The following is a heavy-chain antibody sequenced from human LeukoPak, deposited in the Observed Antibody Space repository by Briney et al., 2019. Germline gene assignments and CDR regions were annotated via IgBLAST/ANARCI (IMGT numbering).Heavy chain of an antibody. V-gene: IGHV4-34*01. CDR1: GGSFSGYY. Sequence: PSETLSLTCAVYGGSFSGYYWSWIRQPPGKGLEWIGEINHSGSTNYNPSLKSRVTISVDTSKNQFSPKLSSVTAADTAVYYCARGSISGTSCYDYWGQGTLVTVSS. D-gene: IGHD2-2*01. CDR3: ARGSISGTSCYDY. CDR2: INHSGST. J-gene: IGHJ4*02.